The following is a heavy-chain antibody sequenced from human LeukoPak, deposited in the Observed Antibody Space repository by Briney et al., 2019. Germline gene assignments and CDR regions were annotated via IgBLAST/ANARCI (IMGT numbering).Heavy chain of an antibody. CDR3: ARDSKKYCSSTSCQYFDY. V-gene: IGHV3-33*01. CDR1: GFTFSSYG. CDR2: IWYDGSNK. Sequence: GGSLRLSWAASGFTFSSYGMHWVRQAPGKGLEWVAVIWYDGSNKYYADSVKGRFTISRDNSKNTLYLQMNSLRAEDTAVYYCARDSKKYCSSTSCQYFDYWGQGTLVTVSS. D-gene: IGHD2-2*01. J-gene: IGHJ4*02.